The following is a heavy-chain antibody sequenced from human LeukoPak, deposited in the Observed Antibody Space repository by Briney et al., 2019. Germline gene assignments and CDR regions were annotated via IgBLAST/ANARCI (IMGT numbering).Heavy chain of an antibody. J-gene: IGHJ4*02. CDR3: ARDPSRSGGYLPYFDS. V-gene: IGHV1-69*13. CDR2: IIPIFGTP. D-gene: IGHD3-22*01. Sequence: ASVKVSCKASGGTFSSYAITWVRQAPGQGLEWMGGIIPIFGTPHYAQKFQGRVTIAADESTSTAYIELRSLRSDDTAVYYCARDPSRSGGYLPYFDSWGQGTLVTVSS. CDR1: GGTFSSYA.